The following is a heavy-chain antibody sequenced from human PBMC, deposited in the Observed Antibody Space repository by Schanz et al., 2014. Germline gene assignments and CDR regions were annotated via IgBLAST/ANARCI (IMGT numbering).Heavy chain of an antibody. CDR1: GYTFTAYY. Sequence: QVQVVQSGAEVKKPGASVKVSCKASGYTFTAYYMHWVRQAPGQGLEWMGIINPSGGSTTYAQKFQGRVTMTRDSSTTTVYMEMSSLRFGDTAVYYCATKKGHWGQGTLVTVSS. V-gene: IGHV1-46*01. CDR2: INPSGGST. CDR3: ATKKGH. J-gene: IGHJ4*02.